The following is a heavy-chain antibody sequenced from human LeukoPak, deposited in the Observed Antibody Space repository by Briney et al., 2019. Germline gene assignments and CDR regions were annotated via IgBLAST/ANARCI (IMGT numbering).Heavy chain of an antibody. CDR3: AREAMARFDY. J-gene: IGHJ4*02. CDR2: IYYSGST. Sequence: SETLSLTCTVSGGSISSYYWSWIRQPPGKGLGWIGYIYYSGSTNYNPSLKSRVTISVDTSKNQFSLKLSSVTAADTAVYYCAREAMARFDYWGQGTLVTVSP. CDR1: GGSISSYY. V-gene: IGHV4-59*01. D-gene: IGHD2-8*01.